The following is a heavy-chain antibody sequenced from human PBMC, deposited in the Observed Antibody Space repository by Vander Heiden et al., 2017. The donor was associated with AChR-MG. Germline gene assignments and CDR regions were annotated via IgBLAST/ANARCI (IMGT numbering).Heavy chain of an antibody. CDR2: IWYDGSNK. CDR1: GFTFSRYG. CDR3: ARDMPPYSSSPRGYFDY. V-gene: IGHV3-33*01. D-gene: IGHD6-6*01. Sequence: QVQLVESGGGVVQPGRSLRLSCAASGFTFSRYGMHWVRQAPGKGLEWVAVIWYDGSNKYYADSVKGRFTISRDNSKNTLYLQMNSLRAEDTAVYYCARDMPPYSSSPRGYFDYWGQGTLVTVSS. J-gene: IGHJ4*02.